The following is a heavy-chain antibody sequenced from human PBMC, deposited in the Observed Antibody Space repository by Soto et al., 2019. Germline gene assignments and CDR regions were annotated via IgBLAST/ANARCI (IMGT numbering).Heavy chain of an antibody. V-gene: IGHV1-58*01. CDR3: AASADKDMVRYYYDGMAV. CDR2: IVVGSGNT. J-gene: IGHJ6*01. D-gene: IGHD5-18*01. Sequence: SVKVSCKASGFTFTSSAVQWVRQARGQRLEWIGWIVVGSGNTNYAQKFQERVTITRDMSTSTAYMELSSLRSEDTAVYYCAASADKDMVRYYYDGMAVCAQGTTVPVSS. CDR1: GFTFTSSA.